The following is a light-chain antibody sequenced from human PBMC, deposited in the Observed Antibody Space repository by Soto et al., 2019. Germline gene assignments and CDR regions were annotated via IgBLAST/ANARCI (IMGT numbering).Light chain of an antibody. CDR1: GSSIGTNT. Sequence: QSALTQPPSASGTPGQRVTISCSGSGSSIGTNTVNWYRQLPGTAPKLLIYGNNQRPSGVPDRFSGSKSGTSASLAISGLRSEDEAEYYCTAWDGSLNNVLFGGGT. CDR2: GNN. CDR3: TAWDGSLNNVL. J-gene: IGLJ2*01. V-gene: IGLV1-44*01.